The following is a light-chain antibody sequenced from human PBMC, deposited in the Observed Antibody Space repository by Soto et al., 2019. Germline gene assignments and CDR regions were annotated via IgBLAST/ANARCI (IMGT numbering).Light chain of an antibody. J-gene: IGLJ2*01. V-gene: IGLV2-14*03. CDR2: NVY. CDR1: SSDVGSYNF. CDR3: CSYTSSSTLV. Sequence: QSALTQPASVSGSPGQSITISCTGTSSDVGSYNFVSWYQQHPGKAPKLMLYNVYDRPSGISHRFSGSRSGNTASLTISGRQAEDEADYYCCSYTSSSTLVFGGGTKVTVL.